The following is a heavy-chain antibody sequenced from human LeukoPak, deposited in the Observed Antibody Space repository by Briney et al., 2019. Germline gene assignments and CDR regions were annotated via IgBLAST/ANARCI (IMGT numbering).Heavy chain of an antibody. Sequence: GGSLRLPCAASGFTFSSYAMSWVRQAPGKGLEWVSAISGSGGSTYYADSVKGRFTISRDNSKNTLYLQMNSLRAEDTAVYYCARGGSYLSAFDIWGQGTMVTVSS. V-gene: IGHV3-23*01. J-gene: IGHJ3*02. CDR2: ISGSGGST. CDR1: GFTFSSYA. D-gene: IGHD1-26*01. CDR3: ARGGSYLSAFDI.